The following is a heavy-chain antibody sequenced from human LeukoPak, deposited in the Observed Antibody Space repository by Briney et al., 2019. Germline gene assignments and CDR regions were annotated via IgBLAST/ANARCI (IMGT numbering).Heavy chain of an antibody. CDR3: ARETPSLLRYFDWLYTASDAFDI. V-gene: IGHV3-7*01. CDR2: IKQDGREK. D-gene: IGHD3-9*01. CDR1: GFTFSSYW. J-gene: IGHJ3*02. Sequence: GGALRLSCAASGFTFSSYWMSWVRQAPGKGLEWVANIKQDGREKYYVDSVKGRFTISRDNAKNSLYLQMNSLRAEDTAVYYCARETPSLLRYFDWLYTASDAFDIWGQGTMVTVSS.